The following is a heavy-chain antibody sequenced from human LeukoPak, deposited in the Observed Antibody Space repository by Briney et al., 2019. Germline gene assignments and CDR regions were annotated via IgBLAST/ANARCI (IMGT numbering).Heavy chain of an antibody. J-gene: IGHJ4*02. CDR2: INAGNGNT. Sequence: ASVKVSCTASGYTFTSYAMHWVRQAPGQRLEWMGWINAGNGNTKYSQKFQGRVTITRDTSASTAYMELSSLRSEDTAVYYCANLYSSSPKVDYWGQGTLVTVSS. D-gene: IGHD6-13*01. CDR1: GYTFTSYA. V-gene: IGHV1-3*01. CDR3: ANLYSSSPKVDY.